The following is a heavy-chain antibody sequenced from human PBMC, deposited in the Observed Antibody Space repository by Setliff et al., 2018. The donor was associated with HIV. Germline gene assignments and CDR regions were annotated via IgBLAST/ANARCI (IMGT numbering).Heavy chain of an antibody. V-gene: IGHV4-39*07. J-gene: IGHJ6*02. CDR3: ARRGDFFYYAMDV. Sequence: SETLSLTCTVSGGSITTSSYLWGWIRQPPREGLEWIASIHYSGSTTYNPSLKSRVTISVDTSKNQFSLKLSSVTAADTAVYYCARRGDFFYYAMDVWGQGTTVTVSS. CDR2: IHYSGST. CDR1: GGSITTSSYL.